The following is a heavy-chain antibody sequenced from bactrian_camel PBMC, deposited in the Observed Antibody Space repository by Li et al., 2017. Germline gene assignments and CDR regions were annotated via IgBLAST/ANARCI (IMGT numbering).Heavy chain of an antibody. CDR1: GYSTSGSYC. J-gene: IGHJ4*01. V-gene: IGHV3S6*01. D-gene: IGHD3*01. CDR2: IDFDGTSP. Sequence: HVQLVESGGGTVKPGGSLRLSCQASGYSTSGSYCMGWFRQAPGKEREAVARIDFDGTSPTVAESVKGRFTISKDDTNNTLYLQMSEVQPDDTAMYYCAAGIWPDTARIMTPCPPDFNIWGRGTQVTVS. CDR3: AAGIWPDTARIMTPCPPDFNI.